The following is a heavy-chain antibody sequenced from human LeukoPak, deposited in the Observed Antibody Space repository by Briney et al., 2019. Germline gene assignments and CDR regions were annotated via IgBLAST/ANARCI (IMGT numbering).Heavy chain of an antibody. CDR1: GFIFNDYA. CDR3: AKWTRTTLFRGDRARFDS. CDR2: ISASGGQT. D-gene: IGHD3-10*01. V-gene: IGHV3-23*01. Sequence: AGGSLRLSCAASGFIFNDYAMSWVRQVPGKGLECVSVISASGGQTYYADSVKGRFTISRDTSKTTISLQMNSLRVEDSAVYYCAKWTRTTLFRGDRARFDSWGQGTLVTVSS. J-gene: IGHJ4*02.